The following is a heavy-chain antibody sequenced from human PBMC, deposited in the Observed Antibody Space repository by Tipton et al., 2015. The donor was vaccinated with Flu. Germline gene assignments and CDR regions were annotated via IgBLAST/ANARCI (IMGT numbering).Heavy chain of an antibody. V-gene: IGHV4-4*07. D-gene: IGHD2-8*02. J-gene: IGHJ3*02. CDR2: IYTTGGT. CDR1: GGSINTHY. CDR3: ARSLVSDCTGGICYTGAAAFDI. Sequence: LRLSCTVSGGSINTHYWTWIRQPAGKGLEWIGRIYTTGGTTYNPSLKSRVTMSIDTSKNQFSLKLTSVTAADTAVYFCARSLVSDCTGGICYTGAAAFDIWGQGTMVTVSS.